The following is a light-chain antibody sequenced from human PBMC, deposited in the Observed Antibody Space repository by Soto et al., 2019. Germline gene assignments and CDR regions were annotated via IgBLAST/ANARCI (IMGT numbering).Light chain of an antibody. CDR2: EVS. CDR1: SSNIGTNI. J-gene: IGLJ1*01. CDR3: SSYAGSNNYV. V-gene: IGLV2-8*01. Sequence: QSVLTQPPSASGTPGQRVTISCSGGSSNIGTNIVNWYQQLPGKAPKLMIYEVSKRPSGVPDRFSGSKSGNTASLTVSGLQAEDEADYYCSSYAGSNNYVFGTGTKVTVL.